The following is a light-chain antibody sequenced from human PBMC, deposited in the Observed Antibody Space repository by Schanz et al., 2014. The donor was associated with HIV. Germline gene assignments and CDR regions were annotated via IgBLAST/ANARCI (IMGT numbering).Light chain of an antibody. CDR3: QQYGRSPWT. V-gene: IGKV3-20*01. CDR1: QTVNPYS. J-gene: IGKJ1*01. Sequence: EIVLTQSPGTLSLSPGERATLSCRASQTVNPYSLAWYQQKRGQAPRLLIYGAFTRATGIPVRFSGSGSGTDFTLTISSLEPEDFAVYYCQQYGRSPWTFGQGTKVEIK. CDR2: GAF.